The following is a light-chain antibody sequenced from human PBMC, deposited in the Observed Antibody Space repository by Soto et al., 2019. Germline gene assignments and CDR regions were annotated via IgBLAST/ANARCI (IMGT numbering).Light chain of an antibody. CDR1: QSVSSSY. CDR3: QQYGSSPKT. J-gene: IGKJ1*01. CDR2: GAS. V-gene: IGKV3-20*01. Sequence: ILLTQSPGTLSLSPGERATLSCRASQSVSSSYLAWYQQKPGQAPRLLIYGASSRATGIPDRFSGSGSGTDFTLTISRLEPEDFAVYYCQQYGSSPKTFGQGTK.